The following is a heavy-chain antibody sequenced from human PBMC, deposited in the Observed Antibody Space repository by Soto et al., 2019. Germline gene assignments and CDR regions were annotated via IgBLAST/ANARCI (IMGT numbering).Heavy chain of an antibody. CDR1: GNLISSGYY. V-gene: IGHV4-38-2*02. D-gene: IGHD3-22*01. CDR3: ARDVSSGYDSYYFDY. CDR2: IDYSGRT. Sequence: NLSETLSLTCSVSGNLISSGYYWGWVRQTPGKGLEWLGSIDYSGRTYKNPSLKSRVSASVDLSKNQFSLNLRSVTAADTAVYFCARDVSSGYDSYYFDYWGEGTLVTVSS. J-gene: IGHJ4*02.